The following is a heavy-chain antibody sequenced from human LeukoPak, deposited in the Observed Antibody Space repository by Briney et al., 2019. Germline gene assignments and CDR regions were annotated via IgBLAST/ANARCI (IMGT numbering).Heavy chain of an antibody. V-gene: IGHV4-38-2*02. D-gene: IGHD2-8*02. CDR2: IFHSGST. Sequence: NASETLSLTCTVSGYSISSTYYWGWIRQPPGKGLEWIGSIFHSGSTYYNPSLKLRSRVTISVDTSKNQFSLKLSSVTAADTAVYYCARDYPRLTGGWFDPWGQGTLVTVSS. CDR3: ARDYPRLTGGWFDP. CDR1: GYSISSTYY. J-gene: IGHJ5*02.